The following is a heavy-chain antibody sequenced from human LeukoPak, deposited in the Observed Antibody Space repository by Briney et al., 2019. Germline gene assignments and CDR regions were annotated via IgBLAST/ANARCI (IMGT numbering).Heavy chain of an antibody. J-gene: IGHJ5*02. D-gene: IGHD2-2*02. CDR1: GCTFTGYY. Sequence: ASVKVSCKTSGCTFTGYYMHWVRQAPGQGLEWMGWINPNSGGTNYAQKFQGRVTMTRDTSIYTAYMELSRLTSDDTAVYYCARVPAAIGNNWFDPWGQGALVTVSS. CDR2: INPNSGGT. CDR3: ARVPAAIGNNWFDP. V-gene: IGHV1-2*02.